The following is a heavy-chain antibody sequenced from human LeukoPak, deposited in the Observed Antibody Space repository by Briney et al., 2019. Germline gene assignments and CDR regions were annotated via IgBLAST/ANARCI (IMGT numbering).Heavy chain of an antibody. Sequence: PGGSLRLSCAASGFTFSTYSMNWIRQPPGKGLEWIGSIYYSGSTYYNPSLKSRVTISVDTSKNQFSLKLSSVTAADTAVYYCARPFIVGDAFDIWGQGTMVTVSS. CDR3: ARPFIVGDAFDI. J-gene: IGHJ3*02. CDR2: IYYSGST. CDR1: GFTFSTYS. D-gene: IGHD2-15*01. V-gene: IGHV4-39*01.